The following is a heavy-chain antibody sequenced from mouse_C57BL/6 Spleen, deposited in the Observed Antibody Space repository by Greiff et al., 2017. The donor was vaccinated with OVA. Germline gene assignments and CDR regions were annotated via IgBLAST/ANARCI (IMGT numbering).Heavy chain of an antibody. J-gene: IGHJ2*01. Sequence: QVQLQQPGAELVKPGASVKMSCKASGYTFTSYWITWVKQRPGQGLEWIGDIYPGSGSTNYNEKFKSKDTLTVDTSSSTAYMQLSSLTSEDSAVYYCAREGGYYSSRGYFDYWGQGTTLTVSS. D-gene: IGHD1-1*01. CDR3: AREGGYYSSRGYFDY. CDR1: GYTFTSYW. V-gene: IGHV1-55*01. CDR2: IYPGSGST.